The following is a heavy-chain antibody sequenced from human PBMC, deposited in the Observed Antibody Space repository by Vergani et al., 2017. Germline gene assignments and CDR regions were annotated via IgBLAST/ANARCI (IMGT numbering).Heavy chain of an antibody. CDR3: AKLMDTAMDNDY. V-gene: IGHV3-30*18. CDR1: GFTFSSYG. Sequence: QVQLVESGGGVVQPGRSLRLSCAASGFTFSSYGMHWVRQAPGKGLEWVAVISYDGSNKYYADSVKGRFTISRDNSKNTLYLQMNSLRAEDTAVYYCAKLMDTAMDNDYWGQGTLVTVSS. CDR2: ISYDGSNK. D-gene: IGHD5-18*01. J-gene: IGHJ4*02.